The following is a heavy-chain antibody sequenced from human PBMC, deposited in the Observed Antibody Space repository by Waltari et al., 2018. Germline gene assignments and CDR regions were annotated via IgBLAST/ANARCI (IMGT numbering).Heavy chain of an antibody. V-gene: IGHV1-8*01. D-gene: IGHD3-3*01. J-gene: IGHJ4*02. CDR3: ARGGITIFGVVTKGNFDY. CDR1: GYTFTSYD. CDR2: MNPISGNP. Sequence: QVQLVQSGAEVKKPGASVKVSCKASGYTFTSYDINWVRQATGQGLEWMGWMNPISGNPGCAQQYQGSVTMTRNTFISTAYMELGSLRSEDTAFYYCARGGITIFGVVTKGNFDYWGQGTLVTVSS.